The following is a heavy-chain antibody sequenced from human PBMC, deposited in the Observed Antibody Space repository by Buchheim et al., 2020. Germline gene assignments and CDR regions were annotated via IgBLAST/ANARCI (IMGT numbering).Heavy chain of an antibody. D-gene: IGHD3-22*01. Sequence: EVQLVESGGGLVQPGGSLRLSCAVSGFTVSSDSMSWVRQAPGKGLEWVSAIYGGGATYYTDSVKGRFNIPRASSKNTLYLQMNRLRVEDTAMYYCARRQPSGSWFDPWGQGTL. CDR2: IYGGGAT. V-gene: IGHV3-66*01. CDR3: ARRQPSGSWFDP. J-gene: IGHJ5*02. CDR1: GFTVSSDS.